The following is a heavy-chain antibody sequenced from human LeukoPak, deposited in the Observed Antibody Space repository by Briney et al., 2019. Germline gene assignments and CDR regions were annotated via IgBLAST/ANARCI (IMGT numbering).Heavy chain of an antibody. CDR1: GFTFSDYY. V-gene: IGHV3-11*01. CDR2: ISSSGSTI. D-gene: IGHD2-2*01. Sequence: GGSLRLSRAASGFTFSDYYMSWIRQAPGKGLEWVSYISSSGSTIYYADSVKGRFTISRDNAKNSLYLQMNSLRAEDTAVYYCARGTVDIVVVPAAMLGMDVWGQGTTVTVSS. CDR3: ARGTVDIVVVPAAMLGMDV. J-gene: IGHJ6*02.